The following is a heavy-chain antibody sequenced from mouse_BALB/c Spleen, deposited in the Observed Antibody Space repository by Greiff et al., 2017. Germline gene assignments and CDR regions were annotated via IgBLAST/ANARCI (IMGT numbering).Heavy chain of an antibody. CDR1: GFTFSSYG. Sequence: EVQVVESGGGLVQPGGSLKLSCAASGFTFSSYGMSWVRQTPDKRLELVATINSNGGSTYYPDSVKGRFTISRENAKNTLYLQMSSLKSEDTAMYNCVRAHYRCDYAMDSWGEGISVTVSP. D-gene: IGHD2-14*01. CDR3: VRAHYRCDYAMDS. J-gene: IGHJ4*01. V-gene: IGHV5-6-3*01. CDR2: INSNGGST.